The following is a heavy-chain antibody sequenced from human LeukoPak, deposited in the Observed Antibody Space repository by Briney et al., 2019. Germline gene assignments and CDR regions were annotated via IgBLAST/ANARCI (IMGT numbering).Heavy chain of an antibody. Sequence: PGGSLRLSCAASGFTFSSYWMHWVRQAPGKGLEWVANIKQDGSEKYYVDSVKGRFTISRDNAKNSLYLQMNSLRAEDTAVYYCARDSGSYVSVYHDYWGQGTLVTVSS. CDR1: GFTFSSYW. CDR3: ARDSGSYVSVYHDY. D-gene: IGHD1-26*01. J-gene: IGHJ4*02. CDR2: IKQDGSEK. V-gene: IGHV3-7*01.